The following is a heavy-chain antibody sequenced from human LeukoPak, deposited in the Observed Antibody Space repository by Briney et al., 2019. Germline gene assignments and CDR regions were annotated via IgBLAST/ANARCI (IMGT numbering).Heavy chain of an antibody. CDR1: GGTFSSYA. J-gene: IGHJ5*02. CDR3: ARTLSYLNWNDRGDWFDP. V-gene: IGHV1-69*04. Sequence: GASVKVSCKASGGTFSSYAISWVRQAPGQGLEWMGRIIPILGIANYAQKSQGRVTITADKSTSTAYMELSSLRSEDTAVYYCARTLSYLNWNDRGDWFDPWGQRTLVTVSS. D-gene: IGHD1-1*01. CDR2: IIPILGIA.